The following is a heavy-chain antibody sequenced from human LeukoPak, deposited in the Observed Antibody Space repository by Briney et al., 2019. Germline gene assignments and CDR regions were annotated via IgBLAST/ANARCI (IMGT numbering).Heavy chain of an antibody. Sequence: GGSLRLSCAASGFTFSSYWMHWVRQAPGKVLEWVSAISGSGGSTYYADSVKGRFTISRDNSKNTLYLQMNSLRAEDTAVYYCAKDVSHVVVVTAISSWGQGTLVTVSS. V-gene: IGHV3-23*01. CDR1: GFTFSSYW. CDR2: ISGSGGST. CDR3: AKDVSHVVVVTAISS. J-gene: IGHJ5*02. D-gene: IGHD2-21*02.